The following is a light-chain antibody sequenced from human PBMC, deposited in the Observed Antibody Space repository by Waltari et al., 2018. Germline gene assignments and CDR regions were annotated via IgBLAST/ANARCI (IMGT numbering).Light chain of an antibody. CDR3: QHLNSYPIT. CDR1: QGITNY. V-gene: IGKV1-9*01. CDR2: AAP. Sequence: DIQLTQSPSFLSASVGDRVTITCRASQGITNYLAWYQQKPGKAPKLLIYAAPALQSGVPSTFSGSGSGTEFTLTISSLQPEDFATYYCQHLNSYPITFGQGTRLEMK. J-gene: IGKJ5*01.